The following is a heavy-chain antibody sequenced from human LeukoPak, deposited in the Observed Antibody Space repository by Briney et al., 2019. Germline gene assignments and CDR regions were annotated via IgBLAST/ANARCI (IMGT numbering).Heavy chain of an antibody. Sequence: ASVKVSCKASGYTFTSYDINWVRQATGQGLEWMGWMNPNSGNTGYAQKFQGRVTITRNTSISTAYMELSSLRSEDTAVYYCARALPNYDILTGYYRDYYYMDVWGKGTTVTISS. V-gene: IGHV1-8*03. CDR3: ARALPNYDILTGYYRDYYYMDV. CDR2: MNPNSGNT. D-gene: IGHD3-9*01. CDR1: GYTFTSYD. J-gene: IGHJ6*03.